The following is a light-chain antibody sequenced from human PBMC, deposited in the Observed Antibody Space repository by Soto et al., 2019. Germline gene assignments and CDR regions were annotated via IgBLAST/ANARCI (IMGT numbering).Light chain of an antibody. CDR2: AAS. CDR1: QNIRTW. J-gene: IGKJ1*01. Sequence: DIQMTQSPSTLSASVGDRVTITCRASQNIRTWLAWYQQKPGKAPNLLIYAASSLESGVPSRFSGSGSATEFTLTISSLQPDDFATYYCQQYYSHSTFGQGTKVDI. CDR3: QQYYSHST. V-gene: IGKV1-5*03.